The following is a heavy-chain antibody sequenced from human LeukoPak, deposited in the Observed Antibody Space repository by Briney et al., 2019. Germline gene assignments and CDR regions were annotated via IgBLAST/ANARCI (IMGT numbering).Heavy chain of an antibody. CDR1: GYTFTSYY. CDR2: INPSGGST. V-gene: IGHV1-46*01. Sequence: GASVKVSCKASGYTFTSYYMHWVRPAPGQGLEWMGIINPSGGSTSYVQKFQGRVTMTRDTSTSTVYMELSSLRSEDTAVYYCARGYADYVSRYDAFDFWGQGTMVTVSS. D-gene: IGHD4-17*01. J-gene: IGHJ3*01. CDR3: ARGYADYVSRYDAFDF.